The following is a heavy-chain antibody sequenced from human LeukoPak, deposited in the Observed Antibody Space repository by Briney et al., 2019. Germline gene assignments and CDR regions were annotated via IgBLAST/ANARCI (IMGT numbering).Heavy chain of an antibody. CDR3: ARKYCSGGSCYTSGDWFDP. Sequence: ASVKVSCKASGYTFTGYYMHWVRQAPGQGLEWMGRINPNSGGTNYAQKLQGRVTMTTDTSTSTAYMELRSLRSDDTAVYYCARKYCSGGSCYTSGDWFDPWGQGTLVTVSS. V-gene: IGHV1-2*06. D-gene: IGHD2-15*01. CDR2: INPNSGGT. J-gene: IGHJ5*02. CDR1: GYTFTGYY.